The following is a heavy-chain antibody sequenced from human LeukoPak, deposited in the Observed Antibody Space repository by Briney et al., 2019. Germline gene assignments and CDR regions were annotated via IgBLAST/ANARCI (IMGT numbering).Heavy chain of an antibody. D-gene: IGHD6-13*01. CDR2: IYHSGSA. CDR1: GASLSSGSYY. Sequence: SETLSLTCIVSGASLSSGSYYWGWIRQPPGKGLEYIGSIYHSGSAFYNPSLTSRVTISVDTSRNQFSLGVNSVTAADTAVYYCARDVYSSSYYFALDVWGQGTVVTVSS. V-gene: IGHV4-39*07. J-gene: IGHJ3*01. CDR3: ARDVYSSSYYFALDV.